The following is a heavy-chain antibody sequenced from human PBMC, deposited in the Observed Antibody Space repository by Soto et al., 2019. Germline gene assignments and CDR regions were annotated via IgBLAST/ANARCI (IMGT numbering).Heavy chain of an antibody. J-gene: IGHJ4*02. Sequence: EVQLVESGGGLVQPGRSLRLSCAASGFTFDDYAMHWVRQAPGKGLEWVSGISWNSGSIGYADSVKSRFTISRDNAKNSLYLQMNSLRAEDTALYYCAKDATDGDYFDYWGQGTLVTVSS. CDR1: GFTFDDYA. CDR2: ISWNSGSI. V-gene: IGHV3-9*01. CDR3: AKDATDGDYFDY. D-gene: IGHD4-17*01.